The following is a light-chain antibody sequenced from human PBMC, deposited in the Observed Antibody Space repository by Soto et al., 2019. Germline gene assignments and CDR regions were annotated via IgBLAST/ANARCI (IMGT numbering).Light chain of an antibody. CDR1: QIISNE. Sequence: DIQMTQSPSYLSASVRNKDNITCRASQIISNELNWYQQKPGKAPKLLVYGTSSLQSGVPSRFSGRGSGTDFTLTINSLQPDDFAVYYCQQGYKTPYTFGRGTK. CDR2: GTS. V-gene: IGKV1-39*01. J-gene: IGKJ2*01. CDR3: QQGYKTPYT.